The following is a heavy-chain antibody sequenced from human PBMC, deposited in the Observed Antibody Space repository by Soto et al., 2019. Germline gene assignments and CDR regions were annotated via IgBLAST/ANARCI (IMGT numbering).Heavy chain of an antibody. CDR3: ARLPYYYDSSGYYWDAFDI. CDR2: ISGSGGST. CDR1: GFTFRSYA. J-gene: IGHJ3*02. Sequence: VQLLESGGGLVQPGGSLRLSCAASGFTFRSYAMSWVRQAPGKGLEWVSVISGSGGSTYYADSVKGRFTISRDNSKNTLYLQMNSLRADDTAVYYCARLPYYYDSSGYYWDAFDIWGQGTMVTVSS. V-gene: IGHV3-23*01. D-gene: IGHD3-22*01.